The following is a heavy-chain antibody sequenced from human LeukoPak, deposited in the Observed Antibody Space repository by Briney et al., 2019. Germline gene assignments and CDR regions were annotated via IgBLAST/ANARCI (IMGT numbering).Heavy chain of an antibody. CDR1: GFTFSSYG. CDR2: IRYDGSNK. Sequence: GGSLRLSCAASGFTFSSYGMHWVRQAPGKGLEWVAFIRYDGSNKYYADSVKGRFTISRDNSKNRLYLQINSLRAEDTAVYYCAKELGYCSSTSCYNWFDPWGQGTLVTVSS. J-gene: IGHJ5*02. CDR3: AKELGYCSSTSCYNWFDP. D-gene: IGHD2-2*01. V-gene: IGHV3-30*02.